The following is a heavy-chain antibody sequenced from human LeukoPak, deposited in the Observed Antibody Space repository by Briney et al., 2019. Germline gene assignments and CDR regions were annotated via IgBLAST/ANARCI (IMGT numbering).Heavy chain of an antibody. D-gene: IGHD3-22*01. CDR3: AKRGVVIRVILVGFHKQAYYFDS. V-gene: IGHV3-23*01. J-gene: IGHJ4*02. Sequence: GGSLRLSCAVSGITLSNYGMSWVRQAPGKWLEWLAGISDSGGATNYADSVKGRFTISRDNRKNTLYLQMNSLRAEDTAVYFCAKRGVVIRVILVGFHKQAYYFDSWGQGALVTVSS. CDR2: ISDSGGAT. CDR1: GITLSNYG.